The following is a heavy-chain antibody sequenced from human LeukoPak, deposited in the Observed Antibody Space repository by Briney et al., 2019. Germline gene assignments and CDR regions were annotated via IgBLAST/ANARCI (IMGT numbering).Heavy chain of an antibody. D-gene: IGHD6-13*01. V-gene: IGHV3-11*03. Sequence: GGSLRLSCVVSGIPFSDYYMDWIRQAPGKGLEWISYISSSSSYTDYADSVKGRFTISRDNAKSALYLQMNSLRLEDTAVYYCAAGTAADFWGQGTLITVSS. CDR1: GIPFSDYY. CDR2: ISSSSSYT. CDR3: AAGTAADF. J-gene: IGHJ4*02.